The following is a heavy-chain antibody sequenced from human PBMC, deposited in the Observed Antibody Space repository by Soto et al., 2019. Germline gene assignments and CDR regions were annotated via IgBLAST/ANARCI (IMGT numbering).Heavy chain of an antibody. Sequence: QVRLQESGPGLVKPSGTLSLTCLVSGGSMSSPNWWTWVRQAPVKGLEWIAEIHHSGATNYSPALKGRAVISIDKSNNQFSLQLTSVTAADTAVYYCATGSPYYYGSGGMWDSWCRGALVTVSS. J-gene: IGHJ4*02. CDR1: GGSMSSPNW. CDR2: IHHSGAT. CDR3: ATGSPYYYGSGGMWDS. D-gene: IGHD3-10*01. V-gene: IGHV4-4*02.